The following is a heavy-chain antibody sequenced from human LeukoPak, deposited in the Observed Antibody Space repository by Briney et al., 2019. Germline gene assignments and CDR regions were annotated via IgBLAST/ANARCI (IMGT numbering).Heavy chain of an antibody. J-gene: IGHJ4*02. CDR3: AREAQNPFITMIVV. CDR1: GYTFTSYA. Sequence: GASVKVSCKASGYTFTSYAMNWVRQAPGQGLEWMGWINTNTGNPTYAQGFTGRFVFSLDTSVSTAYLQISSLKAEDTAVYYCAREAQNPFITMIVVWGQGTLVTVSS. CDR2: INTNTGNP. D-gene: IGHD3-22*01. V-gene: IGHV7-4-1*02.